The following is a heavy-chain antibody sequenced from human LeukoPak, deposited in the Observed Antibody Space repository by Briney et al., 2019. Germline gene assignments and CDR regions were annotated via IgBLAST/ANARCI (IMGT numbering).Heavy chain of an antibody. Sequence: PSETLSPTCSVSGGSISSYNWHWIRQPPGKGLEWIGYIYYSGSTNYNPSLKSRVTISVDTSKNQLSLKLSSVTAADTAVYYCARRRGDYGSGELDIWGQGTMVTVSS. V-gene: IGHV4-59*08. CDR1: GGSISSYN. D-gene: IGHD3-10*01. CDR2: IYYSGST. J-gene: IGHJ3*02. CDR3: ARRRGDYGSGELDI.